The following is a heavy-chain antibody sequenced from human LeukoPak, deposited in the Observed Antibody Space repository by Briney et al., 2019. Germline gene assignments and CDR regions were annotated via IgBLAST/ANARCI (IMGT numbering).Heavy chain of an antibody. CDR2: ISYSGNT. D-gene: IGHD3-3*02. J-gene: IGHJ4*02. CDR3: TRHHFAGKSDFDT. CDR1: GGSISSGGYY. V-gene: IGHV4-61*03. Sequence: SQTLSLTCTVSGGSISSGGYYWTWIRQPPGKGLEWIGYISYSGNTNYNPSLKSRVTISLDTSKNHLSLTLSSVTATDTAVYYCTRHHFAGKSDFDTWGQGTLVTVSS.